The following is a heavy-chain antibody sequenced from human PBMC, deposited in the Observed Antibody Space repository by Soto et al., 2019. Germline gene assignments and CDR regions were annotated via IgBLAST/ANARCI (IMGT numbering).Heavy chain of an antibody. CDR1: GYTFTSYY. J-gene: IGHJ6*03. V-gene: IGHV1-46*01. CDR3: ARAEQWPFHYYMDV. CDR2: ISASGGST. Sequence: GASVKVSCKASGYTFTSYYMHWVRQAPGQGLEWMGIISASGGSTNYAQKFQGRVTMTTDTSTSTAYMELRSLRSDDTAVYYCARAEQWPFHYYMDVWGKGTTVTVSS. D-gene: IGHD6-19*01.